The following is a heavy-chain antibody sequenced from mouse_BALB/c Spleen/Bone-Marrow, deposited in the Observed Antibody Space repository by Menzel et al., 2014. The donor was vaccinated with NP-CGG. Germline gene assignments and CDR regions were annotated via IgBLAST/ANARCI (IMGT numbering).Heavy chain of an antibody. CDR2: ISSGGGNT. CDR3: ARYPSYYYGYAMDY. J-gene: IGHJ4*01. V-gene: IGHV5-9*03. CDR1: GFTFSSYT. Sequence: EVQGVESGGGLVKPGGSLKLSCAAPGFTFSSYTMSWVRQTPEKRLEWVATISSGGGNTYYPDSVKGRFTISRDNAKNNLYLQMSSLRSKDTALYYCARYPSYYYGYAMDYWGQGTSVTVSS. D-gene: IGHD1-1*01.